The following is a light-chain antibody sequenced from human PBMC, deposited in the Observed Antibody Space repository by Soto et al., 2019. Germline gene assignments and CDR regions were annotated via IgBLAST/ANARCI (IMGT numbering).Light chain of an antibody. V-gene: IGKV3-20*01. CDR1: QSVTVNS. CDR2: AAS. CDR3: QQYGDSPLT. J-gene: IGKJ3*01. Sequence: EILLTQSPSTLSLSPGEGVTHSCRASQSVTVNSLAWYQQKPGQAPRLLIYAASTRAAAVPDRFTGSGSGTDFALTISRLEPEDFGVYYCQQYGDSPLTSGPGTKVDIK.